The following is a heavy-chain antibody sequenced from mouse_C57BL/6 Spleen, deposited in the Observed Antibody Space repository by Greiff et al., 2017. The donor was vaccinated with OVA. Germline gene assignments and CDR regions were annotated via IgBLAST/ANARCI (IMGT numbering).Heavy chain of an antibody. CDR2: IDPSDSET. V-gene: IGHV1-52*01. D-gene: IGHD2-4*01. CDR3: ARGDYDYDDSAWFAY. J-gene: IGHJ3*01. Sequence: QVQLQQPGAELVRPGSSVKLSCKASGYTFTSYWMHWVKQRPIQGLEWIGNIDPSDSETHYNQKFKDKATLTVDKSSSTAYMQLSSLTSEDSAVYYCARGDYDYDDSAWFAYWGQGTLVTVSA. CDR1: GYTFTSYW.